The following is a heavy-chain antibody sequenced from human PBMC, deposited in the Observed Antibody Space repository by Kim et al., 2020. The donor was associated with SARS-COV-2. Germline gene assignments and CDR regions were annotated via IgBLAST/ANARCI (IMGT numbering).Heavy chain of an antibody. V-gene: IGHV3-30*04. D-gene: IGHD5-12*01. CDR1: GFTFSIYT. CDR2: ISYDGSNK. J-gene: IGHJ4*02. Sequence: GGSLRLSCAASGFTFSIYTMHCVRQAPGKGLEWVAVISYDGSNKYYADSVKGRFTISRDNSKNTLYLQMNSLRSEDTAVYYCARGDGYNSPLDYWGQGTLVTVSS. CDR3: ARGDGYNSPLDY.